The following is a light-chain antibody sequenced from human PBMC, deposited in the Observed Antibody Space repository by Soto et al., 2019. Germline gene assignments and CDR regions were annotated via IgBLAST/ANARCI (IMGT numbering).Light chain of an antibody. J-gene: IGKJ2*01. CDR2: SAS. V-gene: IGKV3-20*01. CDR3: QQYGGSPMYT. Sequence: EIVLTQSPGTLSLSPGERATLSCRASQSVSSTYLAWYQQKPAQAPRLLIYSASSRATGIPDRFSGSGSGTDFTLTISRREPEDYAVDYCQQYGGSPMYTFGQGTKLEIK. CDR1: QSVSSTY.